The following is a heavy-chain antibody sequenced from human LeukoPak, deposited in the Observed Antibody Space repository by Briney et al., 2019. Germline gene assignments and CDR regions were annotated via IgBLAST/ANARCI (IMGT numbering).Heavy chain of an antibody. CDR1: GYSFTSYW. D-gene: IGHD3-10*02. Sequence: GESLKISCKGSGYSFTSYWIGWVRQIPGKGLEWMGIIYPGDSDTRYSPSFQGQVTISADKSISTAYLQWSSLKASDTALYYCARQVVRGVPYADNEPVNWFDPWGQGTLVTVSS. V-gene: IGHV5-51*01. CDR2: IYPGDSDT. CDR3: ARQVVRGVPYADNEPVNWFDP. J-gene: IGHJ5*02.